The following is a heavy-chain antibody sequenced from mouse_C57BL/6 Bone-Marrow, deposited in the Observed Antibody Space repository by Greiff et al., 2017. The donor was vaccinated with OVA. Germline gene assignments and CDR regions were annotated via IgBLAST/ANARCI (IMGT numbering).Heavy chain of an antibody. Sequence: QVQLQQPGAELVKPGASVKMSCKASGYTFTSYWITWVKQRPGQGLEWIGDIYPGSGSTNYNEKFKSKATLTVDTSSSTAYMQLSSLTSADSAVSYGARRGLTLYYYAMDYWGQGTSVTVSS. CDR3: ARRGLTLYYYAMDY. CDR1: GYTFTSYW. J-gene: IGHJ4*01. V-gene: IGHV1-55*01. CDR2: IYPGSGST. D-gene: IGHD2-2*01.